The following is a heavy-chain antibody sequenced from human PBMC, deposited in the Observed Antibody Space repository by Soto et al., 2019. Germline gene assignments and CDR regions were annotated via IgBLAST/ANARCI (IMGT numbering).Heavy chain of an antibody. V-gene: IGHV2-26*01. D-gene: IGHD2-21*01. CDR2: IFSNDEK. CDR1: GFSLSNARMG. CDR3: AGTPHLLVGGEGWFDP. J-gene: IGHJ5*02. Sequence: QATLKESGPVLVKPTQTLTLTCTVSGFSLSNARMGVSWIRQPPGKALEWLAHIFSNDEKSYSTSLKRRLTIPKDTSKSQVVLTMTNMDPVDTATYYCAGTPHLLVGGEGWFDPWGQGTLVTGSS.